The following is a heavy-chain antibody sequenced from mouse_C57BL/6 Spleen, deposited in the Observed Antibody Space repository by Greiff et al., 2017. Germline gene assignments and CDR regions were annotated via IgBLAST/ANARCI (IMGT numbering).Heavy chain of an antibody. CDR1: GYAFSSSW. Sequence: VQLQQSGPELVKPGASVKISCKASGYAFSSSWMHWVKQRPGQGLEWIGRIYPGDGDTTYTGKFKGKATLTADKSSSTAYMQLSSLTSADSAVXFCEGEGDGLFAYWGQGTLVTVAA. CDR3: EGEGDGLFAY. V-gene: IGHV1-82*01. J-gene: IGHJ3*01. CDR2: IYPGDGDT. D-gene: IGHD2-3*01.